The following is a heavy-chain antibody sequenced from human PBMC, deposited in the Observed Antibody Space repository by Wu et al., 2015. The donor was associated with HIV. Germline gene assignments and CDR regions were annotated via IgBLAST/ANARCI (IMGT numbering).Heavy chain of an antibody. CDR2: MNPKSGNT. J-gene: IGHJ6*03. D-gene: IGHD2-15*01. CDR3: ARGRAGYCSGGSCYSRYMDV. Sequence: QVQLVQSGAEVKKPGSSVKVSCRASGGALVSYALSWVRQATGQGLEWMGWMNPKSGNTGYAQKFQGRVTITRNTSISTVYMELSSLRSEDTAVYYCARGRAGYCSGGSCYSRYMDVWGKGTTVTVSS. V-gene: IGHV1-8*03. CDR1: GGALVSYA.